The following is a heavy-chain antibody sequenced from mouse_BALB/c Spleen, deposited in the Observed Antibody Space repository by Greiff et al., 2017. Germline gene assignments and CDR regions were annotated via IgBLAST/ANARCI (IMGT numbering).Heavy chain of an antibody. CDR3: ASDYYRCDEGASYGLAY. Sequence: EVQLVESGGGLVQPGGSLRLSCATSGFTFTDYYMSWVRQPPGKALEWLGFIRNKANGYTTEYSASVKGRFTISRDNSQSILYLQMNTLRAEDSATYYCASDYYRCDEGASYGLAYWGQGTLVTVSA. D-gene: IGHD2-14*01. V-gene: IGHV7-3*02. CDR1: GFTFTDYY. J-gene: IGHJ3*01. CDR2: IRNKANGYTT.